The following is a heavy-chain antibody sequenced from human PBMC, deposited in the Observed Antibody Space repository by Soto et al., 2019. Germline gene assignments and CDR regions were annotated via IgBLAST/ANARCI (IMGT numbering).Heavy chain of an antibody. CDR1: GGSISSGYH. Sequence: SETLSLTCTVSGGSISSGYHWAWIRQPPGMRLEWVASIFHTGATYYNPSLTSRVTISVDTSKNQFSLKLTSVTAADTAVYYCAREGRITIFGVVPWGDYYGMDVWGQATTVTVSS. J-gene: IGHJ6*02. CDR3: AREGRITIFGVVPWGDYYGMDV. CDR2: IFHTGAT. V-gene: IGHV4-38-2*02. D-gene: IGHD3-3*01.